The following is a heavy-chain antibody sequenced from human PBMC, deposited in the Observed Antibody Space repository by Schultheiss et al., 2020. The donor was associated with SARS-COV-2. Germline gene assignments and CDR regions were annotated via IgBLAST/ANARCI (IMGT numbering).Heavy chain of an antibody. CDR1: GFTLLGYA. V-gene: IGHV3-23*01. Sequence: GGSLRLSCAVSGFTLLGYALSWVRQAPGKGLEWVSGISGSGGSTYYADSVKGRFTISRDNSKNTRYLQMNSLRAEDTAVYYCARGLRFRLLGEYYFDYWGQGTLVTVSS. CDR3: ARGLRFRLLGEYYFDY. J-gene: IGHJ4*02. CDR2: ISGSGGST. D-gene: IGHD3-3*01.